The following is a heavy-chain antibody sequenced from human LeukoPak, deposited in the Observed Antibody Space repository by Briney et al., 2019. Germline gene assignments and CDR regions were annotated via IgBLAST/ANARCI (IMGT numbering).Heavy chain of an antibody. CDR3: ARKAQYNGHYPLDY. V-gene: IGHV3-23*01. Sequence: GGSLRLSCAASGFTFSSSAMSWVRQAPGKGLEWVSGTSDRGDYTYYADSVKGRFTISRDSSKNTLFLQMNSLRAEDTALYFCARKAQYNGHYPLDYWGQGTLVTVSS. CDR1: GFTFSSSA. CDR2: TSDRGDYT. J-gene: IGHJ4*02. D-gene: IGHD1-7*01.